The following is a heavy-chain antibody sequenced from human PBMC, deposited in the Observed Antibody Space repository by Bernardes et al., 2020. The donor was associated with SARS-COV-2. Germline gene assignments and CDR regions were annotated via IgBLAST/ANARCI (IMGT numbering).Heavy chain of an antibody. CDR3: ARGATVTTFFHYYYGMDV. CDR1: GGSFSGYY. J-gene: IGHJ6*02. Sequence: SETLSRTCAVYGGSFSGYYWSWIRQPPGQGLEWIGEINHSGSTNYNPSLKSRVTISVDTSKNQFSLKLSSVTAADTAVYYCARGATVTTFFHYYYGMDVWGQGTTVTVSS. CDR2: INHSGST. D-gene: IGHD4-4*01. V-gene: IGHV4-34*01.